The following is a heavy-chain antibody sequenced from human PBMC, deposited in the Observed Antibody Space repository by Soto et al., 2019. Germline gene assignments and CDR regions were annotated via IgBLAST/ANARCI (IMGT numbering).Heavy chain of an antibody. CDR3: ARALSDWESMRFDP. CDR1: GGSISSGDYY. V-gene: IGHV4-30-4*01. CDR2: IYYSGST. D-gene: IGHD1-26*01. Sequence: PSETLSLTCTVSGGSISSGDYYWSWIRQPPGKGLEWIGYIYYSGSTYYNPSLKSRVTISVDTSKNQFSLKLSSVTAADTAVYYCARALSDWESMRFDPWGQGTQVTVSS. J-gene: IGHJ5*02.